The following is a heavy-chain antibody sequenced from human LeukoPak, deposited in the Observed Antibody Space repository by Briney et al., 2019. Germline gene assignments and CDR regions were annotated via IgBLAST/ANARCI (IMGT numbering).Heavy chain of an antibody. D-gene: IGHD6-13*01. Sequence: AASVKVSCKASGYTFTSYGVSWVRQAPGQGLEWMGWISAYNGNTNYAQKLQGRVTMTTDTSTSTAYMELRSLRSDDTAVYYCAREAAAGNIDYWGQGTLVTVSS. CDR1: GYTFTSYG. V-gene: IGHV1-18*01. CDR3: AREAAAGNIDY. J-gene: IGHJ4*02. CDR2: ISAYNGNT.